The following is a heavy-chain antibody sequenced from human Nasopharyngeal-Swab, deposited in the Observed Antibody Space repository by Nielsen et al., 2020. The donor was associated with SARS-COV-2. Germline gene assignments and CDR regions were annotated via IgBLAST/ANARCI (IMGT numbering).Heavy chain of an antibody. D-gene: IGHD3-3*01. Sequence: GESLKISCAGSGFTFGSFGMTWVRLAPGKGLEWVSYISPSSGYIYYAESLKGRFTISRDNGKNSVYLQMNSLRADDTAVYFCARQDRFYYYLDVWGKGTTVTVSS. CDR2: ISPSSGYI. CDR3: ARQDRFYYYLDV. J-gene: IGHJ6*03. V-gene: IGHV3-21*01. CDR1: GFTFGSFG.